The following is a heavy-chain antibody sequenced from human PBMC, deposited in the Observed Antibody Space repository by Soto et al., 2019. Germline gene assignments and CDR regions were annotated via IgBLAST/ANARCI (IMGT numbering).Heavy chain of an antibody. J-gene: IGHJ5*02. CDR2: IDPSDSYT. CDR3: ARRHSSSSAFDP. CDR1: GYRFTSYW. D-gene: IGHD6-13*01. V-gene: IGHV5-10-1*01. Sequence: PGESLNISCKGSGYRFTSYWINWVRQMPGKGLEWMGRIDPSDSYTNYSPSFQGHVTISADKSISTAYLQWSSLKASDTAMYYCARRHSSSSAFDPWGQGTLVTVSS.